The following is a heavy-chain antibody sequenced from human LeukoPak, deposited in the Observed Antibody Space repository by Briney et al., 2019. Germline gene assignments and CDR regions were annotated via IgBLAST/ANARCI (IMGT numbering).Heavy chain of an antibody. CDR2: LYTGGST. D-gene: IGHD3-16*02. J-gene: IGHJ5*02. CDR3: ARHAELSWFDP. V-gene: IGHV4-61*02. CDR1: GESISSGPTY. Sequence: SETLSLTCNVSGESISSGPTYWSWIRQSAGRGLEWIGRLYTGGSTNYNPSLKNRVTISVDTSKNQFSLKLSSVTAADTAVYYCARHAELSWFDPWGQGTLVTVSS.